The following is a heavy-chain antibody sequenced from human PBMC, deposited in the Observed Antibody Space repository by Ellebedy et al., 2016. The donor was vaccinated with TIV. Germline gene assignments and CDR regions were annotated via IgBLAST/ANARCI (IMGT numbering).Heavy chain of an antibody. CDR2: ISRLSSDM. CDR1: AFALRSFG. CDR3: ARGDFWSVPNYMDV. D-gene: IGHD3-3*01. J-gene: IGHJ6*03. V-gene: IGHV3-21*05. Sequence: GESLKISXVAPAFALRSFGMNWVRQAPGRGLEWVSYISRLSSDMYYADSVQGRFTISRDNANNSLYLQMDSLRAEDTAVYYCARGDFWSVPNYMDVWGKGTTVTVSS.